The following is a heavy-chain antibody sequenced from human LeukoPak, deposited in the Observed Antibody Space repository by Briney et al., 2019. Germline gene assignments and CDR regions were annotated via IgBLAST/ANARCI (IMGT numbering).Heavy chain of an antibody. J-gene: IGHJ4*02. CDR2: IYSGDSDT. CDR3: ATPGGSIAAAY. V-gene: IGHV5-51*01. D-gene: IGHD6-6*01. Sequence: GESLQSSCNGSGYSITSNYNIWVLHMPGKELQWMVIIYSGDSDTRYTPSFQGRVTISTDKSITTAYLQWSSLKASDTAMYYCATPGGSIAAAYWGQGTLVTVSS. CDR1: GYSITSNY.